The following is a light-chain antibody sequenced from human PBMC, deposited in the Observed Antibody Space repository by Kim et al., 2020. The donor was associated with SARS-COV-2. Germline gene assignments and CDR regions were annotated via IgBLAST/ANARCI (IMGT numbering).Light chain of an antibody. V-gene: IGKV3-20*01. CDR1: QSVTSSY. Sequence: LSPGERATLSCRASQSVTSSYLAWYQQKPGQAPRLLIYGASNRATGIPDRFSGSGSGTDFTLTISRLEPEDFAVYYCQQYDTSRRTFGQGTKVDIK. CDR3: QQYDTSRRT. J-gene: IGKJ1*01. CDR2: GAS.